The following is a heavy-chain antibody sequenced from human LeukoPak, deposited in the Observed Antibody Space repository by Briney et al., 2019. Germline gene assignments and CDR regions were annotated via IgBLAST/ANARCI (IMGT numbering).Heavy chain of an antibody. Sequence: SETLSLTCTVSGGSISSGGYYWSWIRQHPGQGLEWIGYIYYSGSTYYNPSLKSRVTISVDTSKNQFSLKLSSVTAADAAVYYCARDSAYDILTGYPLGMDVWGQGTTVTVSS. D-gene: IGHD3-9*01. V-gene: IGHV4-31*03. J-gene: IGHJ6*02. CDR2: IYYSGST. CDR1: GGSISSGGYY. CDR3: ARDSAYDILTGYPLGMDV.